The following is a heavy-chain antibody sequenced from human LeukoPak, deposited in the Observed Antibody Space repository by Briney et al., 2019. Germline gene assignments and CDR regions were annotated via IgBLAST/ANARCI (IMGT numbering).Heavy chain of an antibody. Sequence: PGGPLRLSCAASGFTFSDYYMSWIRQAPGKGLEWVANIKQDGSEKYYVDSVKGRFTISRDNAKNSLYLQMNSLRAEDTAVYYCARDRGSSGWYPSYYYYYGMDVWGQGTTVTVSS. D-gene: IGHD6-19*01. J-gene: IGHJ6*02. CDR1: GFTFSDYY. CDR2: IKQDGSEK. V-gene: IGHV3-7*03. CDR3: ARDRGSSGWYPSYYYYYGMDV.